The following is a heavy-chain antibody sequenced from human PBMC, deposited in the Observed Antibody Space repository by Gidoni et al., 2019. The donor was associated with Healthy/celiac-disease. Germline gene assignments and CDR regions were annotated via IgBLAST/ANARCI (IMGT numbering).Heavy chain of an antibody. J-gene: IGHJ2*01. D-gene: IGHD2-2*01. CDR1: GFTFSSYG. Sequence: QVQLVESGGGVVQPGRSLRLSCAASGFTFSSYGMHWVRQAPGKGLEWVAVISYDGSNKYYADAVKGRFTISRDNSKNTLYLQMNSLRAEDTAVYYCAKELRGYCSSTSCPAGEYWYFDLWGRGTLVTVSS. CDR3: AKELRGYCSSTSCPAGEYWYFDL. V-gene: IGHV3-30*18. CDR2: ISYDGSNK.